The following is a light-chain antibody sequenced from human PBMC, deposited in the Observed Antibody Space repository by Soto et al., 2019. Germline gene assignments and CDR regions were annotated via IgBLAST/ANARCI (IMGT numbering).Light chain of an antibody. CDR1: SSDVGGYNY. CDR2: DVS. CDR3: RSYTGSSDVL. J-gene: IGLJ2*01. V-gene: IGLV2-14*03. Sequence: QSALTQPASVSGSPGQSITISCTGTSSDVGGYNYVSWYQQHPGKAPKLIIYDVSNRPSGVSNRFSGSKSGNTASLTISGLQAEDEADYYCRSYTGSSDVLFGGGTKVTVL.